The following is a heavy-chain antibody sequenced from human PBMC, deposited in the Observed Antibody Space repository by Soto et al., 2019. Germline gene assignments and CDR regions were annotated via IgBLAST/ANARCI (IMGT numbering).Heavy chain of an antibody. CDR1: GFTFSSYA. V-gene: IGHV3-23*01. Sequence: EVQLLESGGGLVQPGGSLRLSCAASGFTFSSYAMSWVRQAPGKGLEWVSAISGSGGSTYYADSVKGRFTISRDNSKNTLYLQMNSLRAEDTAVYYCAKDTGGGAVMITFRQGGYFDYWGQGTLVTVSS. CDR3: AKDTGGGAVMITFRQGGYFDY. D-gene: IGHD3-16*01. J-gene: IGHJ4*02. CDR2: ISGSGGST.